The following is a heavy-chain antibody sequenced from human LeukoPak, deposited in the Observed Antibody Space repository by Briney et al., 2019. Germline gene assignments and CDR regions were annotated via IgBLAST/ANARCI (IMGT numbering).Heavy chain of an antibody. CDR3: ARDLSPVVRASPMGY. Sequence: GGSLRRSCAASGFTFSSYAIHWVRQAPGKGLEWVAVIAYDGGNKYYADSVKGRFTISSDTSKNTLYLQMNSLRAEDTAVYYCARDLSPVVRASPMGYWGQGTPVTVSS. CDR1: GFTFSSYA. V-gene: IGHV3-30-3*01. D-gene: IGHD3-10*01. J-gene: IGHJ4*02. CDR2: IAYDGGNK.